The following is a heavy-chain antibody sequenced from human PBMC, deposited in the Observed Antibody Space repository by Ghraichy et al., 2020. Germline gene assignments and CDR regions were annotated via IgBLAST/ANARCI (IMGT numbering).Heavy chain of an antibody. V-gene: IGHV3-30*18. J-gene: IGHJ4*02. D-gene: IGHD2-2*02. Sequence: GGSLRLSCAASGFTFSSYGMHWVRQAPGKGLEWVAVISYDGSNKYYADSVKGRFTISRDNSKNTLYLQMNSLRAEDTAVYYCAKDQYCSSTSCYIEPGIAAAGFDYWGQGTLVTVSS. CDR3: AKDQYCSSTSCYIEPGIAAAGFDY. CDR1: GFTFSSYG. CDR2: ISYDGSNK.